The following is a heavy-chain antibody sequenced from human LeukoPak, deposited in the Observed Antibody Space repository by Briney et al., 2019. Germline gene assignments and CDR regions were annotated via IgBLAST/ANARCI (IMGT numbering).Heavy chain of an antibody. J-gene: IGHJ5*02. CDR1: GASISTTNW. CDR3: ARKGGGSGWGNWFDP. Sequence: SETLSLTCAVSGASISTTNWWSWVRQPPGKGLEWIGEIYHSGSINYNPSLKSRVTISEDKSKNQLSLKLSSVTAADTAVYYCARKGGGSGWGNWFDPWGQGTLVTVSS. V-gene: IGHV4-4*02. D-gene: IGHD6-19*01. CDR2: IYHSGSI.